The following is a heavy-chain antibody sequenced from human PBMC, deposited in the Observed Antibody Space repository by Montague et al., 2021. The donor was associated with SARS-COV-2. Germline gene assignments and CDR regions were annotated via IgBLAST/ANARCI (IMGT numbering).Heavy chain of an antibody. CDR3: VREKAGGLRNVCDI. Sequence: SETLSLTCTVSGFSIGSGDYWGWIRQPPGKGLERIGSIYHSGTTYYNPSLQSRLTMSIDTSTNQFSLRLTSVTAADTAVFFCVREKAGGLRNVCDIWGQGTTVTVSS. CDR1: GFSIGSGDY. V-gene: IGHV4-38-2*02. CDR2: IYHSGTT. J-gene: IGHJ3*02.